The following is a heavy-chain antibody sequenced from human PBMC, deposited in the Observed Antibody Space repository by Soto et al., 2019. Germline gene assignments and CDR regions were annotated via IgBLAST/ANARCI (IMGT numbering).Heavy chain of an antibody. V-gene: IGHV4-39*01. CDR2: MYYSGST. CDR3: ARHGERTIRSLNWCDP. D-gene: IGHD4-17*01. J-gene: IGHJ5*02. CDR1: GGSISSSNYF. Sequence: QLQLQESGPGLVKPSETLSLTCTVSGGSISSSNYFWGWIRQPPGKGLEWIGSMYYSGSTYYNPSLKSRVTISVDTSKNQFSLKLSSVTAADTAMYYCARHGERTIRSLNWCDPWGQVTLVNVSS.